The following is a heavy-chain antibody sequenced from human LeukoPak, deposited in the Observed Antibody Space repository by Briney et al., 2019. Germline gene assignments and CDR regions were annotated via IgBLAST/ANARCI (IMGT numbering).Heavy chain of an antibody. CDR1: GGSISSYC. V-gene: IGHV4-59*01. D-gene: IGHD1-26*01. CDR2: IYYSGST. J-gene: IGHJ5*02. Sequence: SETLSLTCTVSGGSISSYCWSWIRQPPGKGLEWIGYIYYSGSTNYNPSLKSRVTISVDTSKNQFSLKLSSVTAADTAVYYCARDRIIVGATGNWFDPWGQGTLVTVSS. CDR3: ARDRIIVGATGNWFDP.